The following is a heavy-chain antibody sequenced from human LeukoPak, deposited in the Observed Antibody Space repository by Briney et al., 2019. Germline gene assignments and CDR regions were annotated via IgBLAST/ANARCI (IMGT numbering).Heavy chain of an antibody. J-gene: IGHJ4*02. Sequence: GGSLRLSCAASGFTFSDSYMTWVRQAPGKGVEWVAYISGSGHDINYSESAKGRFTISRDNAKNSLYLQMNSLRAEDTAVYYCARVSPNTVTTLQYFDYWGQGTLVTVSS. CDR3: ARVSPNTVTTLQYFDY. V-gene: IGHV3-11*04. CDR1: GFTFSDSY. D-gene: IGHD4-17*01. CDR2: ISGSGHDI.